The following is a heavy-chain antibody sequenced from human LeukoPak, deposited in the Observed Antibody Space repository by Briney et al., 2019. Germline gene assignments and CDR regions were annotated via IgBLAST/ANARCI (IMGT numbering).Heavy chain of an antibody. D-gene: IGHD5-18*01. CDR3: ASGHPYSYGPIGAFDI. J-gene: IGHJ3*02. Sequence: AGSLRLSCAASGFTFSSYAMSWVRQAPGKGLEWVSAISGSGGSTYYADSVKGRFTISRDNSKNTLYLQMNSLRAEDTAVYYCASGHPYSYGPIGAFDIWGQGTMVTVSS. CDR1: GFTFSSYA. V-gene: IGHV3-23*01. CDR2: ISGSGGST.